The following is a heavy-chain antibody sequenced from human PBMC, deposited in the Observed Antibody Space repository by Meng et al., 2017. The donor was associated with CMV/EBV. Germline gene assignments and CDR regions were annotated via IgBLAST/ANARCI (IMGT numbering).Heavy chain of an antibody. Sequence: GESLKISCAASGFTFSSYGMHWVRQAPGKGLEWVAFIRYDGSNKYYADSVKGRFTISRDNSKNTLYLQMNSLRAEDTAVYYCARVEPGMATMQYYFDYWGQGTLVTVSS. CDR3: ARVEPGMATMQYYFDY. J-gene: IGHJ4*02. CDR1: GFTFSSYG. CDR2: IRYDGSNK. V-gene: IGHV3-30*02. D-gene: IGHD5-24*01.